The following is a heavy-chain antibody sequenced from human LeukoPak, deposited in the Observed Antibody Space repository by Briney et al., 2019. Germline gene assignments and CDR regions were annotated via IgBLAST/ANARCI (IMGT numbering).Heavy chain of an antibody. CDR1: GGSISSYY. Sequence: SETLSLTCTVSGGSISSYYWSWIRQPAGKGLEWIGRIYTSGSTNYNPSLKSRVTMSVDTSKNQFSLKLSSVTATDTAVYYCASEAAAGTLGYWGQGTLVTVSS. D-gene: IGHD6-13*01. V-gene: IGHV4-4*07. CDR3: ASEAAAGTLGY. CDR2: IYTSGST. J-gene: IGHJ4*02.